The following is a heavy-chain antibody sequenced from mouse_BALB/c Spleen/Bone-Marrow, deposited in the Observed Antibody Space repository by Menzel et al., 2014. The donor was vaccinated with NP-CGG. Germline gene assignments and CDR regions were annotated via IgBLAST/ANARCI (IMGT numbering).Heavy chain of an antibody. Sequence: QVHVKQSGAELAKPGASVKMSCKASGYTFTSYWMHWVKQRPGQGLEWIGYINPSTGYTEYNQKFKDKATLTADKSSSTAYMQLSSRTSEDSAVYYCAREGYDPWFAYWGQGTLVTVSA. CDR3: AREGYDPWFAY. V-gene: IGHV1-7*01. D-gene: IGHD2-14*01. CDR2: INPSTGYT. CDR1: GYTFTSYW. J-gene: IGHJ3*01.